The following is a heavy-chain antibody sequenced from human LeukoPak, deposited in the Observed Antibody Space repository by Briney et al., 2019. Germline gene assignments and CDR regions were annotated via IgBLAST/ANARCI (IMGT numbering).Heavy chain of an antibody. Sequence: QSRGSLRLSCAASGFTFSNYAMSWVRQAPAKGLEWVSALSSSGGDTFYADSVKGRFTISRDTSKNTLYLQMYSLRAEDTAVYYCAKAGTGTNTIFDYWGQGTLVTVSS. CDR2: LSSSGGDT. CDR1: GFTFSNYA. D-gene: IGHD1-1*01. J-gene: IGHJ4*02. V-gene: IGHV3-23*01. CDR3: AKAGTGTNTIFDY.